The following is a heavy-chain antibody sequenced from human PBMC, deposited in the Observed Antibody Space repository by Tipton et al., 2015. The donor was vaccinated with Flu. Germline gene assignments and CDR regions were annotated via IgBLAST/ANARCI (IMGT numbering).Heavy chain of an antibody. CDR3: AKGPNFDC. V-gene: IGHV3-30*02. J-gene: IGHJ4*02. Sequence: SLRLSCAASGFFFSSYPMHWVRQAPGKGLEWLAFIANDGSNQYYADSVKGRFTISRDNSKNTVYLQMNSLRAEDTAVYYCAKGPNFDCWGQGTPVTVSA. CDR1: GFFFSSYP. CDR2: IANDGSNQ.